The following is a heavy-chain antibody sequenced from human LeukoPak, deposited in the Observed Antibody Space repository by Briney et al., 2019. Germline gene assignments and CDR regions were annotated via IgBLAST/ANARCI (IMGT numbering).Heavy chain of an antibody. CDR1: GFTFSSYS. CDR3: AREGYYDSSGYLDAFDI. Sequence: GSLRLSCAASGFTFSSYSMNWVPQAPGQGLEWVSSISSSSSYIYYGEYVIGRFTIARDNANNSLYRQINSLRADDTAVYYCAREGYYDSSGYLDAFDIRGQGTMGTVSP. CDR2: ISSSSSYI. J-gene: IGHJ3*02. D-gene: IGHD3-22*01. V-gene: IGHV3-21*01.